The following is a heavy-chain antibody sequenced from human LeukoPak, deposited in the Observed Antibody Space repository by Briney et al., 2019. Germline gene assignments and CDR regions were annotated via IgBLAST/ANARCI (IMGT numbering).Heavy chain of an antibody. V-gene: IGHV5-10-1*04. D-gene: IGHD4/OR15-4a*01. J-gene: IGHJ4*02. CDR3: ATSYDYGEPLVAY. CDR1: GYKLIAYW. Sequence: GESLKISCKGSGYKLIAYWITWVRQMPGKGLEWMGRIDPSDSYVTYRPSFEGQVTFSVDKSISTAYLQWSSLKASDTAMYYCATSYDYGEPLVAYWGQGTLVIVSS. CDR2: IDPSDSYV.